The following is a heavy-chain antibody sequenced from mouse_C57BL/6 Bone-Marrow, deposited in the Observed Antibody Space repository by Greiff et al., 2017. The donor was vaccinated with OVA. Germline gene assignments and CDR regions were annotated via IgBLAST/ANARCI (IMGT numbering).Heavy chain of an antibody. V-gene: IGHV1-87*01. J-gene: IGHJ3*01. D-gene: IGHD2-4*01. CDR1: YSFFSRVH. CDR2: GQGLEWIG. Sequence: QVQLQQSGPELARPWASVKISCQAFYSFFSRVHFAFRDTNYWMQWVKQRPGQGLEWIGAIYPGYGDTSSNQKLKGKATLTADKSSSTAYMQLSSLTSEDSALYYCAIYYDYDGWFAYGGQGTGITVSA. CDR3: SEDSALYYCAIYYDYDGWFAY.